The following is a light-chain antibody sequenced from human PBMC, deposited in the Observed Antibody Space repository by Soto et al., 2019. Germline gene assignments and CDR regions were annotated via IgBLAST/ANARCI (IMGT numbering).Light chain of an antibody. J-gene: IGKJ3*01. CDR1: QSITTY. CDR2: GAA. CDR3: QQSYDSPPA. V-gene: IGKV1-39*01. Sequence: IQMSQTPSSLSASVGDSVTITCRSSQSITTYLNWYQQKPGKAPQLLIYGAASLSSGVPARFADSGSGTNFTLTISSLQPEDFASYYCQQSYDSPPAFGSGTRVEIK.